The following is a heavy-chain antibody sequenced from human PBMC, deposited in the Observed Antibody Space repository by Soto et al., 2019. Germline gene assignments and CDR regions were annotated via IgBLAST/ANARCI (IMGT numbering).Heavy chain of an antibody. V-gene: IGHV3-9*01. J-gene: IGHJ6*02. CDR2: LSWNGVTI. D-gene: IGHD3-3*01. CDR1: GFTFDDYA. CDR3: AASRRYARRDYSAIHYGTDV. Sequence: EVQLVESGGGLVQPGRSLRLSCAASGFTFDDYAMHWVRQVPGKGLQWVSGLSWNGVTIGYAASVKGRFTISRDNAKKSLYLRMNAVRPDDTALYYWAASRRYARRDYSAIHYGTDVWGLGTTVNVS.